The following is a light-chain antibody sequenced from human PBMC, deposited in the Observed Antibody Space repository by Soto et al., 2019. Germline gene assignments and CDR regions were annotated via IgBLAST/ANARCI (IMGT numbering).Light chain of an antibody. CDR2: EVN. CDR3: GSYTSATTWV. Sequence: SALTQPASVSGSPGQSITISCTGTSSDIGRYNYVSWYQQLPGKAPKLIIYEVNKRPSGVSDRFSGSKSGNAASLTISGLQTDDEADYHCGSYTSATTWVFGGGTKLTVL. CDR1: SSDIGRYNY. V-gene: IGLV2-14*03. J-gene: IGLJ3*02.